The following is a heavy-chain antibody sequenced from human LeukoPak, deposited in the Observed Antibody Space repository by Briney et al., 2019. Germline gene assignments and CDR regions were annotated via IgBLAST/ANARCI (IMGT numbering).Heavy chain of an antibody. J-gene: IGHJ6*03. V-gene: IGHV4-34*01. CDR3: ARGYYGSGSHCCHMDV. CDR1: VGSSSGYY. CDR2: INLRVST. D-gene: IGHD3-10*01. Sequence: SQTLSLTCAVYVGSSSGYYCGWIRHPPGEGRGWIGEINLRVSTNYNSTLKSRVTISVDTSKNQFSLRLSSVTAADTAVYYCARGYYGSGSHCCHMDVWGKGTTITVS.